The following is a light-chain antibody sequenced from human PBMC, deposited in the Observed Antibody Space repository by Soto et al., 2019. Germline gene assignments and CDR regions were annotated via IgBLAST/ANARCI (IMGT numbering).Light chain of an antibody. CDR1: QSISSW. CDR2: DAS. CDR3: QQYNSYSRT. V-gene: IGKV1-5*01. Sequence: EIQRTQSPLPLSASLGDRVTSSCPASQSISSWLAWYQQKPGKAPKLLIYDASSLESGVPSRFSGSGSGTEFTLTSSSLQPDDFATYYCQQYNSYSRTFGQGTKVDIK. J-gene: IGKJ1*01.